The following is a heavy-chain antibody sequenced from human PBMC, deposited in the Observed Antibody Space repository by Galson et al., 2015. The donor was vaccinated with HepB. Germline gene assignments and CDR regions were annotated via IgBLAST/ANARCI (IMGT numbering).Heavy chain of an antibody. Sequence: SLRLSCAASGFTFSDYYMSWIRQAPGKGLEWVSYISSSGSTIYYADSVKGRFTISRDNAKNSLYLQMNSLRAEDTAVYYCARGGENTAYYDFWSGLQDYWGQGTLVTVSS. V-gene: IGHV3-11*01. J-gene: IGHJ4*02. CDR1: GFTFSDYY. CDR3: ARGGENTAYYDFWSGLQDY. D-gene: IGHD3-3*01. CDR2: ISSSGSTI.